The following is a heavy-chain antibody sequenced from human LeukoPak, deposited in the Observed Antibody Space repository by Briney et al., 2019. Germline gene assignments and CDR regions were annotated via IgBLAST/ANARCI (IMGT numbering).Heavy chain of an antibody. CDR1: GFTFSRFG. CDR2: ISGSGGST. D-gene: IGHD2-2*01. Sequence: PGGSLRLSCAASGFTFSRFGMSWVRQAPGKGLEWVLGISGSGGSTYYADSVKGRFTISRDNSKNTLYLQMNSLRAEDTAVYYCASLDCFGVVVPAALCSYAFDIWGQGTMVTVSS. J-gene: IGHJ3*02. V-gene: IGHV3-23*01. CDR3: ASLDCFGVVVPAALCSYAFDI.